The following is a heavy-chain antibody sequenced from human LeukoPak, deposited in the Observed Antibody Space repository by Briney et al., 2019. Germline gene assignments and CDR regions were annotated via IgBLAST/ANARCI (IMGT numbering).Heavy chain of an antibody. J-gene: IGHJ4*02. V-gene: IGHV3-7*01. CDR1: GLTFSSYS. D-gene: IGHD2-2*01. CDR2: IKQDGSEK. Sequence: GGSLRLSCAASGLTFSSYSMNWVRQAPGKGLEWVANIKQDGSEKYYVDSVKGRFTISRDNAKNSLYLQMNSLRAEDTAVYYCARDLIVVVPAAPVYYFDYWGQGTLVTVSS. CDR3: ARDLIVVVPAAPVYYFDY.